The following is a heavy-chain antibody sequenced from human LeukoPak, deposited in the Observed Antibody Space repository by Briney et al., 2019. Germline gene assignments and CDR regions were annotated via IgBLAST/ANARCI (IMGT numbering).Heavy chain of an antibody. V-gene: IGHV4-4*07. J-gene: IGHJ5*02. CDR1: GGSISSYY. Sequence: SETLSLTCTVSGGSISSYYWSWIRQPAGKGLEWIGRIYTSGSTNYNPSLKSRVTMSVDTSKNQFSLKLSSVTAMDTAVYYCARELGLYGSGSYYHPANLFDPWGQGTLVTVSS. D-gene: IGHD3-10*01. CDR2: IYTSGST. CDR3: ARELGLYGSGSYYHPANLFDP.